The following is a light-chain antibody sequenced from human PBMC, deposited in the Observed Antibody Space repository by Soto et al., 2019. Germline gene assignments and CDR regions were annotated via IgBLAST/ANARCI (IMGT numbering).Light chain of an antibody. CDR2: RAS. CDR3: QQHNNWPLT. J-gene: IGKJ4*01. Sequence: EIVMTQSPATLSVSPGERATLSCRASQSVSSNLAWYQQKVGQAPRLLIYRASTRATGVPARFSGSGSGTEFTLTISSLQSEDFAVYYCQQHNNWPLTFGGGTKVEIK. V-gene: IGKV3-15*01. CDR1: QSVSSN.